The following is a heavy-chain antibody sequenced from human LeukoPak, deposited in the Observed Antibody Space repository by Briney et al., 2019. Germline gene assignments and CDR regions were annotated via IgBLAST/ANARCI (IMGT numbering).Heavy chain of an antibody. D-gene: IGHD2-15*01. J-gene: IGHJ4*02. Sequence: GVSLRLSCAASGFTFSSYTMNWVRQTPGKGLEWVSSITSGSGFISYADSVRGRFTISRDNAKNSLYLQMDSLRAEDTAVYYCARDGGLNTNFDYWGQGTLVTVSS. CDR1: GFTFSSYT. CDR2: ITSGSGFI. CDR3: ARDGGLNTNFDY. V-gene: IGHV3-21*01.